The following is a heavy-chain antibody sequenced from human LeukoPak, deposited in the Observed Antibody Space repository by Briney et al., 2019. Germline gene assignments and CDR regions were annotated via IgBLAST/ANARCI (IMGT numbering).Heavy chain of an antibody. D-gene: IGHD1-26*01. CDR1: GFTFSRYW. Sequence: GGSLRLSCQDPGFTFSRYWMRWVRQVPGKGLVWVSRINPDGSTTTYADSVKGRFTISRDSAKNTLYLQMDSLRAEDTAVYYCARGYIGTYRSDYWGQGTLVTVSS. V-gene: IGHV3-74*01. J-gene: IGHJ4*02. CDR2: INPDGSTT. CDR3: ARGYIGTYRSDY.